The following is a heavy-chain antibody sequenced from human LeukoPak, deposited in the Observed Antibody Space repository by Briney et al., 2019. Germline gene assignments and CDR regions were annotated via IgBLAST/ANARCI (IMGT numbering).Heavy chain of an antibody. CDR1: GGTFSSYA. Sequence: SVKVSCKASGGTFSSYAISWVRQAPGQGLEWMGRIIPILGIANYAQKFQGRVTITADKSTSTAYMELSSLRSEDTAVYYCARGGDSSGHYYSWFDPWGQGTLVTVSS. D-gene: IGHD3-22*01. J-gene: IGHJ5*02. CDR2: IIPILGIA. CDR3: ARGGDSSGHYYSWFDP. V-gene: IGHV1-69*04.